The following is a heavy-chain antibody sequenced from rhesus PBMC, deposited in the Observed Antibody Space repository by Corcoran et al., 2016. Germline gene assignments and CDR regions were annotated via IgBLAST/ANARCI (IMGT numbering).Heavy chain of an antibody. D-gene: IGHD5-24*01. V-gene: IGHV3-14*01. CDR2: INSAGSST. CDR1: GFTFTSYW. CDR3: GTVYDY. J-gene: IGHJ4*01. Sequence: VQLLDSGGGLTQPWGSLRLYCAASGFTFTSYWMAGVRQAPGKGLEWLSGINSAGSSTYYADSVKGRCTISRENAKNTLYLQMDGLKAEDTAVYYCGTVYDYWGQGVLVTVSS.